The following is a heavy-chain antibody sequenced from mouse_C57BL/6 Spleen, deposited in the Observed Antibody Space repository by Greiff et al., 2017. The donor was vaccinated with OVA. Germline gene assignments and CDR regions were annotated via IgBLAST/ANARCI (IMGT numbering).Heavy chain of an antibody. CDR2: IYPGSGST. Sequence: QVQLKQPGAELVKPGASVKMSCKASGYTFTSYWITWVKQRPGQGLEWIGDIYPGSGSTNYNEKFKSKATLTVDKSSSTAYMQLSSLTSEDSAVYYCAKPIYYGNYHYFDYWGQGTTLTVSS. D-gene: IGHD2-1*01. J-gene: IGHJ2*01. CDR3: AKPIYYGNYHYFDY. V-gene: IGHV1-55*01. CDR1: GYTFTSYW.